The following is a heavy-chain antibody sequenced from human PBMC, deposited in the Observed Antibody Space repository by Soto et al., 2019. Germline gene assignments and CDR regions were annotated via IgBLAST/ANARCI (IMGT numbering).Heavy chain of an antibody. CDR3: AKGPTIFRVLTIPESYYGMDV. D-gene: IGHD3-3*01. Sequence: VGSLRLSGAASGLTFGNSAMSWARQAPGKGLEWVSAISASGASTYYTDSVKGRFTISRDNSKNTLYLQMKSLRVEDTAVYYCAKGPTIFRVLTIPESYYGMDVWGQGTTVTVS. CDR1: GLTFGNSA. CDR2: ISASGAST. V-gene: IGHV3-23*01. J-gene: IGHJ6*02.